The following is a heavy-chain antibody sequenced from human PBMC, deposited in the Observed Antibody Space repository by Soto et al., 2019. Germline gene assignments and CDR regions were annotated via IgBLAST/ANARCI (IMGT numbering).Heavy chain of an antibody. Sequence: QVQLVESGGGVVQPGRPLRLPCAASGFTFSSYGIHWVRQAPGKGLEWVAVIWYDGSNKYYADSVKGRFTISRDNSKNTLYLQMNSLRAEDTAVYYCARDYSYGSFDWGQGTLVTVSS. CDR2: IWYDGSNK. CDR3: ARDYSYGSFD. J-gene: IGHJ4*02. D-gene: IGHD5-18*01. V-gene: IGHV3-33*01. CDR1: GFTFSSYG.